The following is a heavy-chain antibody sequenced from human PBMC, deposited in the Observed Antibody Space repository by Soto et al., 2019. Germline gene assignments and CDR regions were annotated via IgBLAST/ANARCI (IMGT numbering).Heavy chain of an antibody. CDR3: ARLVDPVGGAFDN. CDR2: IYYSGST. CDR1: GGSISSGGYY. Sequence: SETLSLTCTVSGGSISSGGYYWSWIRQHPGKGLEWIGYIYYSGSTYYNPSLKSRVTISVDTSKNQFSLKLSSVTAADTAVYYCARLVDPVGGAFDNWGQGTMVTVSS. J-gene: IGHJ3*02. V-gene: IGHV4-31*03. D-gene: IGHD2-8*02.